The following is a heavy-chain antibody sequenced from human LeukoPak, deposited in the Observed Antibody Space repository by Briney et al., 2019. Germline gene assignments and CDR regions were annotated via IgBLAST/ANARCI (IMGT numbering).Heavy chain of an antibody. CDR1: GFTFSSYN. Sequence: GGSLRLSCAASGFTFSSYNMNWVRQAPGRGLEWVSSISRTGSYIYYADSVKGRFTISRDNAQNSLYLQVNSLRVEDTAVYYCARVLETDCRGGSCYSGLDYWGQGTLVTVSS. D-gene: IGHD2-15*01. CDR2: ISRTGSYI. CDR3: ARVLETDCRGGSCYSGLDY. V-gene: IGHV3-21*01. J-gene: IGHJ4*02.